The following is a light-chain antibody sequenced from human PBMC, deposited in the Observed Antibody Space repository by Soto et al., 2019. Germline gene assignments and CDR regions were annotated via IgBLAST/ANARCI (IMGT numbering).Light chain of an antibody. Sequence: QSALTQPASVSGSPGQSITISCTGTSSDVGGYNCVSWYQQHPGKAPKLMIYEVSNRPSGVSNRFSGSKSGNTASLTISGLQAEDEADYYCSSYTSSSFLVFGGGTQLTVL. V-gene: IGLV2-14*01. CDR2: EVS. CDR1: SSDVGGYNC. CDR3: SSYTSSSFLV. J-gene: IGLJ2*01.